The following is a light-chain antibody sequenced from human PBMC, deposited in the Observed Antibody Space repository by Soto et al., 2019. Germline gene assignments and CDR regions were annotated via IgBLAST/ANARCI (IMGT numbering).Light chain of an antibody. CDR3: QQYCSSSYT. Sequence: EIVLTQSPGTLSLSPGERATLSCRASQSISSSYLAWYQQTPGQAPRLLLYGASSRATGIPDRFSGSGSGTDFTLTISRLEPEDFAVYYCQQYCSSSYTFGQGTKLEIK. CDR2: GAS. V-gene: IGKV3-20*01. CDR1: QSISSSY. J-gene: IGKJ2*01.